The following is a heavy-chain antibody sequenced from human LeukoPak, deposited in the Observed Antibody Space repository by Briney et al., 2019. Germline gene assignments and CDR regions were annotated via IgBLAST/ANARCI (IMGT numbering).Heavy chain of an antibody. V-gene: IGHV3-23*01. CDR2: ISGSGGST. CDR3: ARDHIGGYFDY. CDR1: GFTFNSYA. D-gene: IGHD4-23*01. Sequence: GGSLRLSCAASGFTFNSYAMSWVRQAAGKGLEWVSSISGSGGSTYYADSVKGRFTISRDNAKNSLYLQMNSLRAEDTAVYYCARDHIGGYFDYWGQGTLVTVSS. J-gene: IGHJ4*02.